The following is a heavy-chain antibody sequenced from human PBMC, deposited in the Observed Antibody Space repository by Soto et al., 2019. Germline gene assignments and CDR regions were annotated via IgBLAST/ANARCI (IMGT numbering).Heavy chain of an antibody. CDR3: ARTKCSGGSCYSWSLDY. Sequence: LSLTCTVSGGSITTGGYYWSWIRQLPGKGLEWIGHRYYSESTYYNPSLKSRVSISLDTSKNQFSLKLSFVTAADTAMYYCARTKCSGGSCYSWSLDYWGQGTPVTVSP. D-gene: IGHD2-15*01. V-gene: IGHV4-31*03. CDR2: RYYSEST. CDR1: GGSITTGGYY. J-gene: IGHJ4*02.